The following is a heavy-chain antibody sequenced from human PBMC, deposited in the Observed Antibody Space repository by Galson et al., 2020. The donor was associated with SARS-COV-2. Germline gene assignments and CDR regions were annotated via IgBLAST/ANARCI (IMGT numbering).Heavy chain of an antibody. Sequence: SETLSLTCTVSGDSISGYYWSWIRQPPGKGLEWIGYVFYTGSSDYNPSLKSRVTISVETSRNQFSLKLTSVTAADTAVYYCARDRLPTMYWGQGNLVTVSS. J-gene: IGHJ4*02. V-gene: IGHV4-59*01. D-gene: IGHD3-10*01. CDR1: GDSISGYY. CDR3: ARDRLPTMY. CDR2: VFYTGSS.